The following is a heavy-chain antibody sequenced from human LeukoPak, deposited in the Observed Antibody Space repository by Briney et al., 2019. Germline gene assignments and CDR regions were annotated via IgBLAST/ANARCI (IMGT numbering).Heavy chain of an antibody. CDR1: GFTFRSYA. CDR3: ARDRASSWPFDY. Sequence: GESLKISCAASGFTFRSYAMSWVRQAPGKGLEWVSSISGSTKYIYYADSLKGRFTISRDNAKNSLYLEMNSLRAEDTAVYYCARDRASSWPFDYWGQGTLVTVSS. D-gene: IGHD6-13*01. V-gene: IGHV3-21*01. J-gene: IGHJ4*02. CDR2: ISGSTKYI.